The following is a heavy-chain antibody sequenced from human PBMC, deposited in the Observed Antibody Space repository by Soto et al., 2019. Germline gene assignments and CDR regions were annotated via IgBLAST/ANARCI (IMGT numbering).Heavy chain of an antibody. J-gene: IGHJ4*02. CDR1: GYTFTCYQ. D-gene: IGHD3-10*01. V-gene: IGHV1-2*02. Sequence: HVQLVQSGAEVKKPGASVKVSCKASGYTFTCYQIYWVRQAPGQGLEWMGWINPDSGDTGYAQNFQGRVTMTRDTTSSTAYMELSRLESDDTAVYYCTRDLVQGVSILSYWGKGTLVTVSS. CDR3: TRDLVQGVSILSY. CDR2: INPDSGDT.